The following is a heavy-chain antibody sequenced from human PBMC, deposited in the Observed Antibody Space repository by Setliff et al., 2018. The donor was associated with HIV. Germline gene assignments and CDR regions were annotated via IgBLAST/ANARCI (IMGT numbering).Heavy chain of an antibody. CDR2: IYYTGST. CDR1: GGSMSSYY. J-gene: IGHJ6*02. Sequence: SETLSLTCTVSGGSMSSYYWSWIRQPPGKGLEWIGSIYYTGSTDYNPSLMSRVTISLDTPKNQFSLKLNSVTAADTAVYYCARVEATVRGATYGMDVWGQGTTVTVSS. D-gene: IGHD3-10*01. V-gene: IGHV4-59*01. CDR3: ARVEATVRGATYGMDV.